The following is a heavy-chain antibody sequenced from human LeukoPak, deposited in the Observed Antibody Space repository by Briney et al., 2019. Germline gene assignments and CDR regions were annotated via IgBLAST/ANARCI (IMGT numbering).Heavy chain of an antibody. V-gene: IGHV1-2*06. CDR2: INPNSGGT. J-gene: IGHJ4*02. CDR3: ARVSAVAGTGRYFDY. CDR1: GYTFTGYY. Sequence: ASVKVSCKASGYTFTGYYMHWVRQAPGQGLEWMGRINPNSGGTNYAQKFQGRVTMTRDTSISTAYMELSRLRSDDTAVYYCARVSAVAGTGRYFDYWGQRTLVTVSS. D-gene: IGHD6-19*01.